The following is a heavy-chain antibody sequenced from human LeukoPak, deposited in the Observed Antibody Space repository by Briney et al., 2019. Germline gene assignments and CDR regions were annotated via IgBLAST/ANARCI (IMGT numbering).Heavy chain of an antibody. CDR3: ARTPQLVPPWFDP. Sequence: GGSLRLSCAASGFTFSSYDMSWVRQAPGKGPEGVSGIGPSGEKTYYADSVKGRFTISRDNSEKTVYLQMNSLTVEDTAVYYCARTPQLVPPWFDPWGQGTLVTVSS. CDR1: GFTFSSYD. V-gene: IGHV3-23*01. D-gene: IGHD6-13*01. J-gene: IGHJ5*02. CDR2: IGPSGEKT.